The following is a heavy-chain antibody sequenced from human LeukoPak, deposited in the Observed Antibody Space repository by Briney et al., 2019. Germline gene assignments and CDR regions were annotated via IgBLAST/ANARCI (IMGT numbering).Heavy chain of an antibody. CDR3: ARQGGSYWSHFDY. CDR2: IYPGDSDI. CDR1: GYSFTSYW. J-gene: IGHJ4*02. D-gene: IGHD1-26*01. Sequence: GESLKISCKGSGYSFTSYWIGWVRQMPGKGLEWMGIIYPGDSDIRYSPSFQGQVTISVDKSISTAYLQWSRLKASDSAMYYCARQGGSYWSHFDYWGQGTLVTVSS. V-gene: IGHV5-51*01.